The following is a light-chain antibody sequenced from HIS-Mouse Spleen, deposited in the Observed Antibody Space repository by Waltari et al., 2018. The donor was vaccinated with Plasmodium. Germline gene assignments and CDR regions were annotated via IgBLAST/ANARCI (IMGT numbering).Light chain of an antibody. CDR1: RSNLASKT. CDR2: SNN. J-gene: IGLJ2*01. CDR3: AAWDDSLNGPV. V-gene: IGLV1-44*01. Sequence: QSVLTQPPPPSGTAGQWVPIPCSGSRSNLASKTVNLYRQLPGTAPKLLIYSNNHMPSGVPDRFSDSKSGTSPYLAISGLQSEDEADYYCAAWDDSLNGPVFGGGTKLTVL.